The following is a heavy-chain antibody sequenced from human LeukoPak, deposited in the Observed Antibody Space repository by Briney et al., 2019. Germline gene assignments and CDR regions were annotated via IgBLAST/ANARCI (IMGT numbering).Heavy chain of an antibody. J-gene: IGHJ4*02. Sequence: RGSLRLSCAASGFTFSNAWMSWGRQAPGKGLEWVGRIKSKTDGGTTDYAAPVKGRFTISRDDSINTLYLQMNSLQTEDTAVYYCTTEPRYSSRPELLAFYYWGQGTLVTVSS. CDR1: GFTFSNAW. V-gene: IGHV3-15*01. CDR3: TTEPRYSSRPELLAFYY. CDR2: IKSKTDGGTT. D-gene: IGHD6-13*01.